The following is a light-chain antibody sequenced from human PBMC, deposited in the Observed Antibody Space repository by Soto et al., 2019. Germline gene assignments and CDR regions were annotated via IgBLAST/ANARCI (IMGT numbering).Light chain of an antibody. J-gene: IGKJ1*01. CDR1: QSVSSNY. Sequence: EKVMTQSPGTLSLSPGERATLSCRAGQSVSSNYLARYQQKPGQAPRLLIYGASSRATGIPDRFSGSGSGTDFTLTIRRLEPEDFAVYYCQQYGSSYPWTFGQGTKVDIK. CDR2: GAS. V-gene: IGKV3-20*01. CDR3: QQYGSSYPWT.